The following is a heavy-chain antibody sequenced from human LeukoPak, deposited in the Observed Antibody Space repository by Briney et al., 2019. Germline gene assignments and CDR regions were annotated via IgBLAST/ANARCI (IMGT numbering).Heavy chain of an antibody. CDR1: GASMSNYY. D-gene: IGHD5-18*01. Sequence: SETLSLTCNVSGASMSNYYWVWLRQPPGKGLEWIGSIYHSGTTYSGSTYYNPSLKSRVTISLDTSKTQFSLKVGSMTAADTAVYYCARARGYGLIDYWGQGTMVTVSS. V-gene: IGHV4-39*07. CDR3: ARARGYGLIDY. J-gene: IGHJ4*02. CDR2: IYHSGTTYSGST.